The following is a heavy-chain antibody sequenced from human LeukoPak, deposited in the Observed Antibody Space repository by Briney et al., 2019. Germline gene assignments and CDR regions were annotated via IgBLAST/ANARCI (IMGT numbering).Heavy chain of an antibody. V-gene: IGHV4-39*07. CDR1: GGSMSDSSYY. CDR3: ARVHSSWGSLGA. Sequence: SETLSLTCTVSGGSMSDSSYYWGWIRQPPGKGLEWLGSIYYSGSTYYNPSLKSRVTISVDTSKNQFFLKLTFVTAADTAVYYCARVHSSWGSLGAWGQGTLVPVSS. J-gene: IGHJ5*02. D-gene: IGHD6-13*01. CDR2: IYYSGST.